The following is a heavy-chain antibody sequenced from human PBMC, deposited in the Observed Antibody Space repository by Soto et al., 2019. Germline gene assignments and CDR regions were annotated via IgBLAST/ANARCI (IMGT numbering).Heavy chain of an antibody. Sequence: PGGSMRLSCAASGFTFSSYAVSWVRQAPGKGLEWVSGISASGVSTYYAHSVKGRFTISRDNSKNTVFLQMNSLRAEDTAVYYCAKDSYSYYYDGSGPSVLEYLGHGNRVTVSS. CDR1: GFTFSSYA. V-gene: IGHV3-23*01. D-gene: IGHD3-22*01. J-gene: IGHJ4*01. CDR3: AKDSYSYYYDGSGPSVLEY. CDR2: ISASGVST.